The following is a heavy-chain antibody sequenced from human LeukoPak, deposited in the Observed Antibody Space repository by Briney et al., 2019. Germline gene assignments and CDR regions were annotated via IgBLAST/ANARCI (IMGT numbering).Heavy chain of an antibody. Sequence: SGGSLRLSCAASGLTFSSYWMSWVRQAPGKGLEWVANIKQDGSEKYYVDSVKGRFTISRDNAKNSLYLQMNSLRAEDTAVYYCARSPGNDPPLSDYWGQGTLVTVSS. V-gene: IGHV3-7*01. CDR2: IKQDGSEK. D-gene: IGHD1-14*01. CDR3: ARSPGNDPPLSDY. J-gene: IGHJ4*02. CDR1: GLTFSSYW.